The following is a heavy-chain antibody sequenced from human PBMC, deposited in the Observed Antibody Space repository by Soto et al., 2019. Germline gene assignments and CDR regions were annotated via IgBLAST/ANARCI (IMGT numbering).Heavy chain of an antibody. J-gene: IGHJ4*02. Sequence: EVQLVESGGGLVQPGGSLRLSCAASGFTFSSYWMSWVRQAPGKGLEWVANIKQDGSEKYYVDSVKGRFTISRDNAKNSLYLQMNSLRAEDTAVYYCARGYDFWSGYPPVWDFDYWGQGTLVTVSS. CDR2: IKQDGSEK. CDR3: ARGYDFWSGYPPVWDFDY. CDR1: GFTFSSYW. V-gene: IGHV3-7*01. D-gene: IGHD3-3*01.